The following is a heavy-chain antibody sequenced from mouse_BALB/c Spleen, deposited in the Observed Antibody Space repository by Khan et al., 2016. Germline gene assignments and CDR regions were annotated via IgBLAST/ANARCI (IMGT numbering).Heavy chain of an antibody. V-gene: IGHV9-2-1*01. CDR3: APVLAY. Sequence: IQLVQSGPELKKPGETVKISCKASGYTFTDYSMHWVKQAPGKGLKWMGWINTETGEPTYADDFKGRFAFSLETSASTAYLEINNLKNEDTATYFCAPVLAYWGQGILVTVSA. J-gene: IGHJ3*01. CDR2: INTETGEP. CDR1: GYTFTDYS.